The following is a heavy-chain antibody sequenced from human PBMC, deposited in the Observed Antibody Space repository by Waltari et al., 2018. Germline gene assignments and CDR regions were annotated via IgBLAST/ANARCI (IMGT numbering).Heavy chain of an antibody. CDR2: INHSGST. V-gene: IGHV4-34*01. CDR1: GGSFSGYY. CDR3: ARGQYQLLSSSWYDY. J-gene: IGHJ4*02. Sequence: QVQLQQWGAGLLKPSETLSLTCAVYGGSFSGYYWSWIRQPPGKGLEWIGEINHSGSTNYNPSLKGRVTISVDTSKNQFALKLSSVTAADTAVYYCARGQYQLLSSSWYDYWGQGTLVTVSS. D-gene: IGHD2-2*01.